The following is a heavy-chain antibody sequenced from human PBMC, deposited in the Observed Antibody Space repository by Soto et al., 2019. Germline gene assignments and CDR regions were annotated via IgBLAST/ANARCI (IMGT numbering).Heavy chain of an antibody. CDR3: ANLRPEIAAAVGWFDP. CDR2: ISGRGGST. Sequence: GGSLRLSCAASGFTFSSYAMSWVRQAPGKGLEWVSAISGRGGSTYYADSVKGRFTISRDNSKNTLYLQMNSLRAEDTAVYYCANLRPEIAAAVGWFDPWGQGTLVTVSS. D-gene: IGHD6-13*01. CDR1: GFTFSSYA. V-gene: IGHV3-23*01. J-gene: IGHJ5*02.